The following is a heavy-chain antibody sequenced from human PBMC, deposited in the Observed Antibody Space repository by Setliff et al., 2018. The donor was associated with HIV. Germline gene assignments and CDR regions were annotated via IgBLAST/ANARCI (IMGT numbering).Heavy chain of an antibody. Sequence: GGSLRLSCVVSGFPFSSYSMNWVRQAPGKGLEWVATIDQEGSKTYYVGSVKGRFTISRDNAKNSLYLQMSNVTAEDTAVYYCARPLEDRSGWFVTVGSFNYWGQGTQVTVSS. J-gene: IGHJ4*02. CDR1: GFPFSSYS. CDR3: ARPLEDRSGWFVTVGSFNY. D-gene: IGHD6-19*01. V-gene: IGHV3-7*03. CDR2: IDQEGSKT.